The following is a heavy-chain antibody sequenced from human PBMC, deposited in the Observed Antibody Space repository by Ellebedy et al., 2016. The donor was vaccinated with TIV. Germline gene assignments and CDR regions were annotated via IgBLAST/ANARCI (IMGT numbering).Heavy chain of an antibody. V-gene: IGHV3-30-3*01. CDR1: GFTFSSYA. D-gene: IGHD1-14*01. J-gene: IGHJ4*02. CDR2: ISYDGSNK. Sequence: GESLKISXAASGFTFSSYAMHWVRQAPGKGLEWVAVISYDGSNKYYADSVKGRFTISRDNSKNTLYLQMNSLRAEDTAVYYCARASEYYFDYWGQGTLVTVSS. CDR3: ARASEYYFDY.